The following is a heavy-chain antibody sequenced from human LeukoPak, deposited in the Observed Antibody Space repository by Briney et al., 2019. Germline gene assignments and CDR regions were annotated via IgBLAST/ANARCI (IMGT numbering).Heavy chain of an antibody. V-gene: IGHV4-59*12. CDR3: ATNALLVPSTFDS. D-gene: IGHD6-6*01. CDR2: VSDRGGT. J-gene: IGHJ4*02. CDR1: GSSISDSY. Sequence: SETLSLTCSVSGSSISDSYWSWIRQPPGKQMEWIGIVSDRGGTTYNPSLRSRVNISLGTSQNQFSLKVTSVTAADTAVYYCATNALLVPSTFDSWGRGTLVIVSS.